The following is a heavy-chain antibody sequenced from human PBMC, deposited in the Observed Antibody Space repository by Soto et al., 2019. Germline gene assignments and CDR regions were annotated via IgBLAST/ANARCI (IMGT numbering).Heavy chain of an antibody. CDR1: GFTFSGLG. CDR2: IRYDGSNI. J-gene: IGHJ4*02. Sequence: QVQLVEAGGGVVQPGRSLRLSCAASGFTFSGLGMHWVRQAPGKGLEWVAVIRYDGSNIYYADAVKGRFTISRDNSKHSRYLQMNSLRADDTAVYYCARDGVGHTTFFGYFDYWGQGTLVTVSS. V-gene: IGHV3-33*01. CDR3: ARDGVGHTTFFGYFDY. D-gene: IGHD1-26*01.